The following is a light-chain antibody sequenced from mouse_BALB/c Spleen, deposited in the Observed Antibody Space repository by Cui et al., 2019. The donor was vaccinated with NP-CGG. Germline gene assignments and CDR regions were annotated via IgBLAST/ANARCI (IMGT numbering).Light chain of an antibody. V-gene: IGLV1*01. J-gene: IGLJ1*01. Sequence: QAVVTQESALTTSPGETVTLTCRSSIGAVTTSNYANWVQEKPDHLFTGLIGGTNNRAPGVPARFSGSLIGDKAALTITGAQTEDDAIYFCALWYSTHWVFGGGTKLTVL. CDR3: ALWYSTHWV. CDR2: GTN. CDR1: IGAVTTSNY.